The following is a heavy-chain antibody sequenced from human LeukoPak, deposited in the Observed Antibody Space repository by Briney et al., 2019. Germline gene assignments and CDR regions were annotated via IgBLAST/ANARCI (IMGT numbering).Heavy chain of an antibody. CDR2: INHSGST. CDR1: GFTFRNHG. D-gene: IGHD3-22*01. J-gene: IGHJ4*02. V-gene: IGHV4-34*01. CDR3: ARLTYYFHSGGYYYFDY. Sequence: GTLRLSCAASGFTFRNHGMNWVRQAPGKGLEWIGEINHSGSTNYNPSLKSRVTVSVDTSKKQFSLKLSSVTAADTAVYYCARLTYYFHSGGYYYFDYWGQGTLVTVSS.